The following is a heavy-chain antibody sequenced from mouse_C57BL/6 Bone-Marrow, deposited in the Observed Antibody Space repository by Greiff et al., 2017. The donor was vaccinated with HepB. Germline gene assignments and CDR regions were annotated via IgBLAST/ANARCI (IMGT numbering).Heavy chain of an antibody. CDR3: ARKEGYYYGSSPYWYFDV. D-gene: IGHD1-1*01. CDR2: IYPGSGST. J-gene: IGHJ1*03. CDR1: GYTFTSYW. V-gene: IGHV1-55*01. Sequence: QVHVKQPGAELVKPGASVKMSCKASGYTFTSYWITWVKQRPGQGLEWIGDIYPGSGSTNYNEKFKSKATLTVDTSSSTAYMQLSSLTSEDSAVYYCARKEGYYYGSSPYWYFDVWGTGTTVTVSS.